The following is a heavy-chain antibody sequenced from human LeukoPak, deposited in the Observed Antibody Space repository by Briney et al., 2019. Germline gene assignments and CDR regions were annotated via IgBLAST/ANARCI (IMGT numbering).Heavy chain of an antibody. D-gene: IGHD6-13*01. CDR2: ISTSGSYT. J-gene: IGHJ3*02. CDR3: SLAAAANDAFDI. V-gene: IGHV3-11*06. Sequence: PGGTLTLSCAASGFSFSDYYMSWIRQPPGKGLEWVSSISTSGSYTNYADAVKGRYIISRANAKDSLYLHIYMLRADDTGVYYCSLAAAANDAFDIWGQGTMDTVSS. CDR1: GFSFSDYY.